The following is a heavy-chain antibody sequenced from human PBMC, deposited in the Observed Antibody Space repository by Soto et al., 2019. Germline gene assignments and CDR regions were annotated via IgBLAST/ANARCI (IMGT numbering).Heavy chain of an antibody. J-gene: IGHJ4*02. D-gene: IGHD6-13*01. CDR3: ARGGLGAAEPPLQFDY. Sequence: GGSLRLSCAASGFTFSDHYTDWVRQAPGKGLEWVGRTRNKANSYTTEYAASVKGRFTISRDNSKNTLYLQMNSLRAEDTAVYYCARGGLGAAEPPLQFDYWGQGTLVTVSS. CDR2: TRNKANSYTT. V-gene: IGHV3-72*01. CDR1: GFTFSDHY.